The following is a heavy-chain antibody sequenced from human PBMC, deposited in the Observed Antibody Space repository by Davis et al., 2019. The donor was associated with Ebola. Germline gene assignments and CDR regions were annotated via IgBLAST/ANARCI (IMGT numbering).Heavy chain of an antibody. Sequence: GESLKISCAASGFTFDDYTMHWVRQAPGKGLEWVSLISWDGGSTYYADSVKGRFTISRDNSKNSLYLQMNSLRTEDTALYYCAKDMGVGASYFDYWGQGTLVTVSS. CDR3: AKDMGVGASYFDY. V-gene: IGHV3-43*01. CDR1: GFTFDDYT. CDR2: ISWDGGST. D-gene: IGHD1-26*01. J-gene: IGHJ4*02.